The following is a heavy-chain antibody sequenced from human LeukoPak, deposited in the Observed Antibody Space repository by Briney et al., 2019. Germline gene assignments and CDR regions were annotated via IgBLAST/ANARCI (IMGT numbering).Heavy chain of an antibody. J-gene: IGHJ5*02. D-gene: IGHD3-22*01. CDR3: ARGDYYYDSSGYLGNWFDP. CDR1: GYSFTSYW. CDR2: IYPGDSDT. Sequence: GESLKISYKGSGYSFTSYWIGWVRQMPGKGLEWMGIIYPGDSDTRYSPSFQGQVTISADKSISTAYLQWSSLKASDTAMYYCARGDYYYDSSGYLGNWFDPWGQGTLVTVSS. V-gene: IGHV5-51*01.